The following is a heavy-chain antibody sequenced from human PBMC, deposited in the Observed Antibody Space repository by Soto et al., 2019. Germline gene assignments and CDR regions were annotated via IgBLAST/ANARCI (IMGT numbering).Heavy chain of an antibody. CDR1: GYTFTSYA. CDR2: INAGNGNT. Sequence: ASVKVSCKASGYTFTSYAMHWVRQAPGQRLEWMGWINAGNGNTKYSQKFQGRVTITRDTSASTAYMELSSLRSEDTAVYYCARVLYSSGWYPAFDIWGQGTMVTVSS. V-gene: IGHV1-3*01. CDR3: ARVLYSSGWYPAFDI. D-gene: IGHD6-19*01. J-gene: IGHJ3*02.